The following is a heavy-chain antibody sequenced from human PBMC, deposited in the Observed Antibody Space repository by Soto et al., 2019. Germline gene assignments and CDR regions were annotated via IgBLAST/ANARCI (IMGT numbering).Heavy chain of an antibody. CDR2: IIPIFGTP. V-gene: IGHV1-69*06. J-gene: IGHJ6*02. CDR3: AAPRTDGYKVPDPSTYYYYGLDV. Sequence: SVKVSCKASGGSFSTYAISWVRQAPGQGLEWMGGIIPIFGTPNYAQKFQGRVTITADRSTSTAYLELNSMRSEDTAVYYCAAPRTDGYKVPDPSTYYYYGLDVWGQGTTVTVSS. D-gene: IGHD5-12*01. CDR1: GGSFSTYA.